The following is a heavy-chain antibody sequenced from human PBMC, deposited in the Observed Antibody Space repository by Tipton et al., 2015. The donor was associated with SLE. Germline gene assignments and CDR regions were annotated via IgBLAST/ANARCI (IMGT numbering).Heavy chain of an antibody. J-gene: IGHJ5*01. CDR2: THYSQGT. Sequence: TLSLTCTVSVGSISSSTHYWAWIRQHPGRGLEWIGFTHYSQGTHYNPSLQSRVSIWLDTSKTQFSLELSSVSAADTAVYYCAREKKRSLTVFYYDSWGQGTLVTVSS. CDR3: AREKKRSLTVFYYDS. CDR1: VGSISSSTHY. V-gene: IGHV4-31*03. D-gene: IGHD3-9*01.